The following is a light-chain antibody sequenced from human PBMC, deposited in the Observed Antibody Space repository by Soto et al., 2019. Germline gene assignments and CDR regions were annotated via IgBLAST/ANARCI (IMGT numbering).Light chain of an antibody. V-gene: IGKV3-20*01. CDR2: GTT. J-gene: IGKJ4*01. CDR1: QTVSGSY. CDR3: QQYGSSPPT. Sequence: EIVLTQSPGTVSLSPGETASLSCRASQTVSGSYLAWYQQKPGQAPRLLTYGTTSKAAGVPDRFSGGGSGTAFTLTFSGLEPEDFALYNCQQYGSSPPTFGGGTRVEIK.